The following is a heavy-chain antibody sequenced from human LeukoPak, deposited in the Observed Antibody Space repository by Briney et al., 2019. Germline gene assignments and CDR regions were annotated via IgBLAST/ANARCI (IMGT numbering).Heavy chain of an antibody. Sequence: GGSLRLSCAASGFTFSSYSMNWVRQAPGKGLEWVSYISSSSSTIYYADSVKGRFTISRDNAKNSLYLQMNSLRAEDTAVYYCAREYSSGYCDYWGQGTLVTVSS. CDR1: GFTFSSYS. D-gene: IGHD3-22*01. J-gene: IGHJ4*02. CDR2: ISSSSSTI. CDR3: AREYSSGYCDY. V-gene: IGHV3-48*04.